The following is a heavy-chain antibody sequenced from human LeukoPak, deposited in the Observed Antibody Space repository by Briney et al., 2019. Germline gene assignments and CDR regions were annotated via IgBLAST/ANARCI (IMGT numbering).Heavy chain of an antibody. V-gene: IGHV1-69*02. CDR3: ARVGLSSFRYTGYDAVDY. CDR1: GGTFSSYT. J-gene: IGHJ4*02. D-gene: IGHD5-12*01. CDR2: IIPILGIA. Sequence: GASVKVSCKASGGTFSSYTISWVRQAPGQGLEWMGRIIPILGIANYAQKFQGRVTINADKSTSTAYMELSSLRSEHTPVYYCARVGLSSFRYTGYDAVDYWGQRTLFTVSS.